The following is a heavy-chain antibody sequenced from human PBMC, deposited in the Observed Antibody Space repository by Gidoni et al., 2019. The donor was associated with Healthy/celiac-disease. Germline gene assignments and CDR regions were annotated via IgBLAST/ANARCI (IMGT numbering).Heavy chain of an antibody. Sequence: QVQLVQSGAEVTKPGSSVKVSCKASGGTFSSYAISWVRQAPGQGLEWMGRIIPNLGIANYAQKFQGRVTITADKSTSTAYMELSSLRSEDTAVYYCAREGAYDIDWFDPWGQGTLVTVSS. CDR1: GGTFSSYA. V-gene: IGHV1-69*04. CDR3: AREGAYDIDWFDP. J-gene: IGHJ5*02. CDR2: IIPNLGIA. D-gene: IGHD5-12*01.